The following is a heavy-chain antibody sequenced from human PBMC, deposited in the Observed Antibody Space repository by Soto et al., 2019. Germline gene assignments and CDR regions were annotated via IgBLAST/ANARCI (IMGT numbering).Heavy chain of an antibody. CDR2: IYHSGST. Sequence: PSETLSLTCAVSSGSISSSNWWSWVRQPPGKGLEWIGEIYHSGSTNYNPSLKSRVTISVDTSKNQFSLKLSSVTAADTAVYYCAMYAIGLGKDAFDIWGQGTMVTVSS. CDR3: AMYAIGLGKDAFDI. CDR1: SGSISSSNW. J-gene: IGHJ3*02. D-gene: IGHD2-8*01. V-gene: IGHV4-4*02.